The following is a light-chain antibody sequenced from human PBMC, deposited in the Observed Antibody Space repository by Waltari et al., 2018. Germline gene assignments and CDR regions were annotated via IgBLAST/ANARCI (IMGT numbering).Light chain of an antibody. CDR2: DVS. J-gene: IGLJ1*01. Sequence: QSALTQPASVSGSPGQSITISCTGTSRDVGASNYLSWYQQHPGKAPKVVIFDVSYRPSGVSNRFSGSKSGNTASLTISGLQAEDEADYYCTSYTSSHSLVFGTGTRVTV. V-gene: IGLV2-14*03. CDR1: SRDVGASNY. CDR3: TSYTSSHSLV.